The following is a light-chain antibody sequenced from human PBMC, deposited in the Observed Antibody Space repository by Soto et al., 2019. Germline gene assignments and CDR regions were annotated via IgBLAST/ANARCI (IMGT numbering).Light chain of an antibody. J-gene: IGLJ2*01. V-gene: IGLV2-18*01. CDR2: EVN. CDR3: SLYTSSSTGVV. CDR1: SSDVGGYNY. Sequence: QSVLTQPPSASGSPGQSVAISCTGTSSDVGGYNYVSWYQQHPGKAPKLMIYEVNKRPSGVPDRFSGSKSGNTASLTISGLQAEDEADYYCSLYTSSSTGVVFGGGTKVTVL.